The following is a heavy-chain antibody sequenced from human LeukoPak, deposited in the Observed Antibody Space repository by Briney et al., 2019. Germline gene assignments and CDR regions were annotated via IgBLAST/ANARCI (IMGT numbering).Heavy chain of an antibody. V-gene: IGHV4-31*03. D-gene: IGHD2-2*01. CDR1: GGSIGSGGYY. Sequence: PSETLSLTCTVSGGSIGSGGYYWSWIRQHPGKGLEWIGYIYYSGSTYYNPSLKSRVTISVDTSKNQFSLKLSSVTAADTAVYYCARREVVPAAMGSTKNWFDPWGQGTLVTVSS. CDR2: IYYSGST. J-gene: IGHJ5*02. CDR3: ARREVVPAAMGSTKNWFDP.